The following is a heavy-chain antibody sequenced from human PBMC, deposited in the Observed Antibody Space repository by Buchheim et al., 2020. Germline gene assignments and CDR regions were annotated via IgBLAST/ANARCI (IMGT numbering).Heavy chain of an antibody. CDR1: GFTFSNHG. J-gene: IGHJ5*02. CDR3: VGGLLRSLEWLFVP. V-gene: IGHV3-30*03. CDR2: ISFDGTNT. D-gene: IGHD3-3*01. Sequence: QVQLVESGGGVVQPGRSLRLSCAASGFTFSNHGMYWVRQAPGKGLQWVALISFDGTNTSYADSFMGRFTVSRDNSKNTLYVQMNSLRLEDTAVYYCVGGLLRSLEWLFVPWGQGT.